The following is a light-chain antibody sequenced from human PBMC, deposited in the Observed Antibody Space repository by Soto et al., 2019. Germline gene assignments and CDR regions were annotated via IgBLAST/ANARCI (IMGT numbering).Light chain of an antibody. CDR1: QSVFHKH. Sequence: VLPHSPGTLSLSPGERATLSCRXSQSVFHKHRAWDQQKPGLAPRRVMFGASFRAPGSPDRFSGSGSGTDFTRTISRLEHEDFAVYYGQQYGSSPTTFGQGTKVDIK. CDR2: GAS. V-gene: IGKV3-20*01. J-gene: IGKJ1*01. CDR3: QQYGSSPTT.